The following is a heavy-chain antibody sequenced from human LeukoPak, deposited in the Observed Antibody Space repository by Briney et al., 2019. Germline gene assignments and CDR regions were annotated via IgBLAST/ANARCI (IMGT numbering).Heavy chain of an antibody. CDR2: ITERGSP. CDR1: GGPYSGPY. D-gene: IGHD1-1*01. J-gene: IGHJ5*02. V-gene: IGHV4-34*01. CDR3: ARGPITEDGTFHSPNA. Sequence: TETLTLTCALSGGPYSGPYWSSILEYTGEGLVWIGEITERGSPNYNPSLKSRVTISRDTSKNHFSLKVSSVTAADTAVYYCARGPITEDGTFHSPNAWGQGTLVTVSS.